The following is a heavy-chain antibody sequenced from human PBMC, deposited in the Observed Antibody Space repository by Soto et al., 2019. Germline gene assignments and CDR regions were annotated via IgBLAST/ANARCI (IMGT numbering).Heavy chain of an antibody. J-gene: IGHJ4*02. CDR1: GYTFTSYD. CDR3: ARVHGTILGVVIMVFDY. D-gene: IGHD3-3*01. V-gene: IGHV1-8*01. CDR2: MNPNSGNT. Sequence: GASVKVSCKASGYTFTSYDIKWVRQATGQGLEWMGWMNPNSGNTGYAQKFQGRVNMTRNTSISTAYMELSSLRSEDTAVYYCARVHGTILGVVIMVFDYWGRGPLDTVSA.